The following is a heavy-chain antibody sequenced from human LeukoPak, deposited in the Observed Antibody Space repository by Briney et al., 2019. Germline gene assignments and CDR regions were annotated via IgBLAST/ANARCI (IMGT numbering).Heavy chain of an antibody. CDR2: IYYSGST. D-gene: IGHD2-2*02. CDR1: GGSISSSSYY. CDR3: AREAIPDVFDI. J-gene: IGHJ3*02. Sequence: SETLSLTCTVSGGSISSSSYYWGWIRQPPGKGLEWIGSIYYSGSTYYNPSLKSRVTISVDTSKNQFSLKLSSVTAADTAVYYCAREAIPDVFDIWGQGTMVTVSS. V-gene: IGHV4-39*07.